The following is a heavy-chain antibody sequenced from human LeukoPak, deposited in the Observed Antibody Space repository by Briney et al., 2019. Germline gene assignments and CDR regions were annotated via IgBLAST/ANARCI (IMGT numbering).Heavy chain of an antibody. CDR3: ARSWYYYDSSGYLFDY. CDR2: IIPIFGTA. J-gene: IGHJ4*02. D-gene: IGHD3-22*01. V-gene: IGHV1-69*05. CDR1: GGTFSSYA. Sequence: SVKVSCKASGGTFSSYAISWVRQAPGQGLEWMGGIIPIFGTANYAQKFQGRVTITTDESTSTAYMELSSLRSEYTAVYYCARSWYYYDSSGYLFDYWGQGTLVTVSS.